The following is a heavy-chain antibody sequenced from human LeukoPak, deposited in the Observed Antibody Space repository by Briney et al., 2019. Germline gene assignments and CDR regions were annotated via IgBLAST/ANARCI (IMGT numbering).Heavy chain of an antibody. Sequence: ASVKVSCKASGYTFTGYYMHWVRQAPGQGLEWMGWINPNSGGTNYAQKLQGRVTMTTDTSTSTAYMELRSLRSDDTAVYYCARGGGGSSVVDYWGQGTLVTVSS. CDR3: ARGGGGSSVVDY. D-gene: IGHD2-15*01. V-gene: IGHV1-2*02. CDR1: GYTFTGYY. J-gene: IGHJ4*02. CDR2: INPNSGGT.